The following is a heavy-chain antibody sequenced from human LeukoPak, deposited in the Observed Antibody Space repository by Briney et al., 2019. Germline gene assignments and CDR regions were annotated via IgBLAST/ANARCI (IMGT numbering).Heavy chain of an antibody. Sequence: SETLSLTCAVYGGSFSGYYWSWIRQPPGKGLEWIGEINHSGSTNYNPSLKSRVTTSVDTSKNHFSLKLSSVTAADAAVYYCARGRSYTRIAAAPYWFDPWGQGTLVTVTS. CDR1: GGSFSGYY. D-gene: IGHD6-13*01. CDR2: INHSGST. J-gene: IGHJ5*02. CDR3: ARGRSYTRIAAAPYWFDP. V-gene: IGHV4-34*01.